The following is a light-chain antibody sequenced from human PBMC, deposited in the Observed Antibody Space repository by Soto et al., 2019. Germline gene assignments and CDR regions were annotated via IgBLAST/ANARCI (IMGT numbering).Light chain of an antibody. CDR2: DAS. V-gene: IGKV3-11*01. J-gene: IGKJ4*01. Sequence: EIVLTQSPATLFLSPGERATLSWRASQSVSSYLAWYQQKPGQAPRLLIYDASNRATGIPARFSGSGSGTDFTLTISSLEPEDFAVYYCQQRSNWPRLTFGGGTKVDIK. CDR3: QQRSNWPRLT. CDR1: QSVSSY.